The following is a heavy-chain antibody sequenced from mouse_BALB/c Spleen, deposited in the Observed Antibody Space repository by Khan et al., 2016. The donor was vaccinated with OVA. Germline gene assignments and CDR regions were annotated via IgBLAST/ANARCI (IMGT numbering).Heavy chain of an antibody. J-gene: IGHJ3*01. Sequence: QVRLQQSGAELVKPGYSLTLSCKASGYAFSNYWMNWVKLGPGQGLEWIGRIYPGDGNTNYNGSFKDKASLTADTSTIKAYMQLRSLTSEYSAVYICARSGYDFVAYWGQGTTVTVSA. V-gene: IGHV1-80*01. CDR1: GYAFSNYW. D-gene: IGHD2-12*01. CDR2: IYPGDGNT. CDR3: ARSGYDFVAY.